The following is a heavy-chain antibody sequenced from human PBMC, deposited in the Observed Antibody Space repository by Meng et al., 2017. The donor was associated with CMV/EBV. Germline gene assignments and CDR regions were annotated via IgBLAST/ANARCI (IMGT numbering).Heavy chain of an antibody. Sequence: TFTGYYMHWVRQAPGQGLEWMGGIIPIFGTANYAQKFQGRVTITTDESTSTAYMELSSLRSEDTAVYYCARVGGYCSSTSCYLSNWFDPWGQGTLVTVSS. CDR1: TFTGYY. V-gene: IGHV1-69*05. CDR3: ARVGGYCSSTSCYLSNWFDP. J-gene: IGHJ5*02. CDR2: IIPIFGTA. D-gene: IGHD2-2*01.